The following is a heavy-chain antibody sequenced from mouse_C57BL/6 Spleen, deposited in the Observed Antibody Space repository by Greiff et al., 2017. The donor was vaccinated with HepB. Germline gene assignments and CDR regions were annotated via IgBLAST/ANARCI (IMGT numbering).Heavy chain of an antibody. D-gene: IGHD1-1*01. J-gene: IGHJ1*03. CDR1: GYTFTSYG. Sequence: VKLQESGAELARPGASVKLSCKASGYTFTSYGISWVKQRTGQGLEWIGEIYPRSGNTYYNEKFKGKAILTADKSSSTAYMELRSLTSEDSAVYFCARTYYYGSSHGGYFDVWGTGTTVTVSS. CDR3: ARTYYYGSSHGGYFDV. CDR2: IYPRSGNT. V-gene: IGHV1-81*01.